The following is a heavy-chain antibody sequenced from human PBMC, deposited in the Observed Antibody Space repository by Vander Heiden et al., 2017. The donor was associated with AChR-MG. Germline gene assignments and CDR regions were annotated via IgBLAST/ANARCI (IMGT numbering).Heavy chain of an antibody. CDR2: ISSSSSYI. D-gene: IGHD3-22*01. J-gene: IGHJ6*02. V-gene: IGHV3-21*01. CDR1: GFTFSSYS. Sequence: EVQLVESGGGLVKPGGSLRLSCAASGFTFSSYSMNWVRQAPGKGLEWVSSISSSSSYIYYADSVKGRFTISRDNAKNSLYLQMNSLRAEDTAVYYCAREEIVVVIRQYYGMDVWGQGTTVTVSS. CDR3: AREEIVVVIRQYYGMDV.